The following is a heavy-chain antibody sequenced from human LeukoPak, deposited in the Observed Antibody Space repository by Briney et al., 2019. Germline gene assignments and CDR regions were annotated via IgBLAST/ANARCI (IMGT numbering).Heavy chain of an antibody. Sequence: HPGGSLRLSCGASGFTFSNYGMHWVRQAPGKGLEWVAVTSYDETNKYYADSVKGRFTISRDNSKNTVYLQMNSLRSEDTAVYYCARDQRYCSSARRTDFDYWGQGTLVTVSS. D-gene: IGHD2-2*01. CDR2: TSYDETNK. V-gene: IGHV3-30*03. CDR1: GFTFSNYG. CDR3: ARDQRYCSSARRTDFDY. J-gene: IGHJ4*02.